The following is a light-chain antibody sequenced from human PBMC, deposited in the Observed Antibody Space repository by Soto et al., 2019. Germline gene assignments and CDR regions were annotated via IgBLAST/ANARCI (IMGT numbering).Light chain of an antibody. Sequence: DIQMTQCPSTRSASVGDRVTIACGASQSIRPWLAWYQQKPGKAPKLLIYGASSLEGGVPSRFSGSGSGPDFTLPLSSLQPDALATYSFQQYRRSLTFGQGTKVAIK. CDR2: GAS. V-gene: IGKV1-5*01. J-gene: IGKJ1*01. CDR3: QQYRRSLT. CDR1: QSIRPW.